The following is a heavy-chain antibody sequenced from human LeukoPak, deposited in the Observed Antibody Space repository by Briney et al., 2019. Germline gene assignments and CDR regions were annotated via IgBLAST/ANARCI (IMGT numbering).Heavy chain of an antibody. J-gene: IGHJ4*02. CDR3: ARDRVTTVTTHFDY. CDR2: ISAYNGNT. Sequence: ASVKVSCKASGYTFTSYGISWVRQAPGQGLEWMGWISAYNGNTNYARRLQGRVTMTTDTSTSTAYMELRSLRSDDAAVYYCARDRVTTVTTHFDYWGQGTLVTVSS. CDR1: GYTFTSYG. V-gene: IGHV1-18*01. D-gene: IGHD4-17*01.